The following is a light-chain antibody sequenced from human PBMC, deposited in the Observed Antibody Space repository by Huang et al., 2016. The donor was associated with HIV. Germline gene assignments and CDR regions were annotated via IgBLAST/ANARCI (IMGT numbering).Light chain of an antibody. CDR2: KAA. CDR1: QTITWW. CDR3: QQYNAYPWT. V-gene: IGKV1-5*03. J-gene: IGKJ1*01. Sequence: EIQMTQSPSTLSASIGDRVTITCRASQTITWWLAWYQQKPGKAPKVLIYKAASLESGVPSRFIGSGSGTEFTLTISSLQPDDFATYYCQQYNAYPWTFGQGTKVEI.